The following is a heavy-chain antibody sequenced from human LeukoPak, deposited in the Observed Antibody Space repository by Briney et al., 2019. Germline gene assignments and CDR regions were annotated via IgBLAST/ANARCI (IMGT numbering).Heavy chain of an antibody. CDR3: ARDSPTLFDY. J-gene: IGHJ4*02. Sequence: GGSLRLSCAASGFTFTSYWMSWVRQAPGKGLEGVANIKYDGSEEYYVDSVKGRFTISRDAAKNSLYLQMNSLRVEDMAVYYCARDSPTLFDYWGQGTPVTVSS. CDR2: IKYDGSEE. CDR1: GFTFTSYW. V-gene: IGHV3-7*01.